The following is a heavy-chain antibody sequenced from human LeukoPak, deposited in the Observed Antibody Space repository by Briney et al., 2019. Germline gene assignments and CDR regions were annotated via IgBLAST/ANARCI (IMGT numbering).Heavy chain of an antibody. CDR3: ARVTPNYYGSGSSVYMDV. CDR2: IYYSWST. V-gene: IGHV4-59*01. Sequence: PSETLSLTCTVSGGSISSYYWSWLRQPPGKGLEWIGYIYYSWSTNYNPSLKSRVTISVDTSKNQFSLKLSSVTAADTAVYYCARVTPNYYGSGSSVYMDVWGKGTTVTVSS. J-gene: IGHJ6*03. D-gene: IGHD3-10*01. CDR1: GGSISSYY.